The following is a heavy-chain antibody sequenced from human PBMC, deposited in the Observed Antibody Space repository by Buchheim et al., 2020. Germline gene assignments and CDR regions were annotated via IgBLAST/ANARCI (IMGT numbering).Heavy chain of an antibody. J-gene: IGHJ6*02. Sequence: QVQLVESGGGVVQPGRSLRLSCAASGFTFSSYAMHWVRQAPGKGLEWVAVISYDGSNKYYADPVKGRFTISRDNSKNTLYLQMNSLRAEDTAVYYCARDQGYSSGYYYYYYGMDVWGQGTT. D-gene: IGHD3-22*01. CDR2: ISYDGSNK. CDR1: GFTFSSYA. CDR3: ARDQGYSSGYYYYYYGMDV. V-gene: IGHV3-30*04.